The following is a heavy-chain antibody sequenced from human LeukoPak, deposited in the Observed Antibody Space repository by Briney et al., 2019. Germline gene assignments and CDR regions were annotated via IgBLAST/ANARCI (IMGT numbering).Heavy chain of an antibody. CDR1: GRTFSIYA. CDR3: ASRGYCGSTSCYDVFDY. V-gene: IGHV1-69*04. D-gene: IGHD2-2*01. CDR2: SIPILGIA. J-gene: IGHJ4*02. Sequence: SGKFSCTASGRTFSIYAISWARQAPGQGHEWMGRSIPILGIANYEQKFQGRVTITADKSTSTAYMELSSLRSEDTAVYSCASRGYCGSTSCYDVFDYWGQGTLVTVSS.